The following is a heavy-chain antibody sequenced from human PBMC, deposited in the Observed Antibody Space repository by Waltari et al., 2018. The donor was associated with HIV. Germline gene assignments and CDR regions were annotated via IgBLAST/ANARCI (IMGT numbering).Heavy chain of an antibody. Sequence: QVQLQESGPGLVKPSETLSLTCTVSGGSISSYYWSWIRQPPGKGLEWIGYIYYSGSTTYNPSLKSRVPLSVDTSKNQFSLKLSSVTAADTAVYYCASSSEDTAMAHFDYWGQGTLVTVSS. CDR1: GGSISSYY. CDR2: IYYSGST. V-gene: IGHV4-59*01. D-gene: IGHD5-18*01. J-gene: IGHJ4*02. CDR3: ASSSEDTAMAHFDY.